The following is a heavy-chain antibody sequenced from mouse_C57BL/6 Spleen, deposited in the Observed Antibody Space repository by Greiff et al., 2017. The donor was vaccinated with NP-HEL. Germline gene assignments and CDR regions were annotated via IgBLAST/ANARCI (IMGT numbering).Heavy chain of an antibody. CDR2: INPSNGGT. D-gene: IGHD1-1*01. CDR1: GYTFTSYW. Sequence: VQLKQPGTELVKPGASVKLSCKASGYTFTSYWMHWVKQRPGQGLEWIGDINPSNGGTNYNEKFKSKATLTVDKSSSTAYMQLSSLTSEDSAVYYCARIYYCSKYYFDYWGQGTTLTVSS. J-gene: IGHJ2*01. CDR3: ARIYYCSKYYFDY. V-gene: IGHV1-53*01.